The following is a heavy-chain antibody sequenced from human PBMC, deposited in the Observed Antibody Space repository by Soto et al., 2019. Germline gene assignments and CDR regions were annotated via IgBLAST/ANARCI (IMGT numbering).Heavy chain of an antibody. Sequence: GSVKVSCKPAAYSFICYAMDWVRHAPGQRLELLGWINADNGDKKYSQKFSGRVTITRDTSANTAFMELSSLRSEDTAMYYCARELQGLYYYDFWGQGTLVTATS. CDR3: ARELQGLYYYDF. CDR2: INADNGDK. V-gene: IGHV1-3*01. CDR1: AYSFICYA. D-gene: IGHD4-4*01. J-gene: IGHJ4*02.